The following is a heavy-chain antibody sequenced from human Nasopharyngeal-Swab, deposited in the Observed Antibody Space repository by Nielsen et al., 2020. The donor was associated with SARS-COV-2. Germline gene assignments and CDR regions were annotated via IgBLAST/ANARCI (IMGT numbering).Heavy chain of an antibody. CDR1: GLTFTNSW. Sequence: GESLTISCAASGLTFTNSWMSWVRQAPGKGLEWVANIKQDGSDKYYVDSVKGRFTISRDNAKNSPELQMNSLRVEDTAVYYCGRGGKLGALDIWGQGTMVTVSS. D-gene: IGHD3-16*01. J-gene: IGHJ3*02. V-gene: IGHV3-7*01. CDR3: GRGGKLGALDI. CDR2: IKQDGSDK.